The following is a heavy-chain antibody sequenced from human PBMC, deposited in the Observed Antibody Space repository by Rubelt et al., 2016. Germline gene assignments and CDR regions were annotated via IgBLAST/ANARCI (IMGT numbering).Heavy chain of an antibody. V-gene: IGHV4-39*07. Sequence: QLQLQESGPGLVKPSETLSLTCTVSGGSISSSSYYWGWIRQPPGKGLEWIGSIYYSGSTYYNPSLMCRFTISLDTSKHQFSLKLSAVTAADTAVYYCARGIESRVRGTNFDYWGQGTLVTVSS. CDR1: GGSISSSSYY. J-gene: IGHJ4*02. D-gene: IGHD3-10*01. CDR3: ARGIESRVRGTNFDY. CDR2: IYYSGST.